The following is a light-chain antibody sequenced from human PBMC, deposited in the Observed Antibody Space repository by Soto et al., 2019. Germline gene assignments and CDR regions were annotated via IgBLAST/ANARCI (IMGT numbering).Light chain of an antibody. Sequence: EIVMTQSPATLSVSPGERATLSCRASQSVSSNLAWYQQKPGQAPRLLIYGASTRATGIPARFSGSGSGTEFTLTISGLQSEDFAVYYCQQYNSWPPITFGQGTRLEMK. V-gene: IGKV3-15*01. CDR2: GAS. J-gene: IGKJ5*01. CDR3: QQYNSWPPIT. CDR1: QSVSSN.